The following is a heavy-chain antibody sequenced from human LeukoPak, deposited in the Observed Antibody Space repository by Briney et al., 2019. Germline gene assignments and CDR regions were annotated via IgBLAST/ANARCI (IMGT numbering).Heavy chain of an antibody. V-gene: IGHV4-34*01. Sequence: SETLSLTCAVYGGSFSGYYWSWIRQPPGKGLEWIGEINHSGSTNYNPSLKSRVTISVDTSKNQFSLKLSSVTAADTAVYYCARGDYDILTDYGFDYYYGMDVWGKGTTVTVSS. CDR2: INHSGST. CDR3: ARGDYDILTDYGFDYYYGMDV. CDR1: GGSFSGYY. D-gene: IGHD3-9*01. J-gene: IGHJ6*04.